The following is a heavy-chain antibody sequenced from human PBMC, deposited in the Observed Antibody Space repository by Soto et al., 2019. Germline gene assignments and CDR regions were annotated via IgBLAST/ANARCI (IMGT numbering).Heavy chain of an antibody. Sequence: ASVKVSCKASDYTFTRYGISWVRQAPGQGLEWMGWISGYNGDTNYAQKFQGRVSMTIDTSTTTAYMELRSLRSDDTAVYYCARALGYSGYAGMDVWGQGTTVTVSS. CDR2: ISGYNGDT. J-gene: IGHJ6*02. CDR3: ARALGYSGYAGMDV. CDR1: DYTFTRYG. V-gene: IGHV1-18*01. D-gene: IGHD5-12*01.